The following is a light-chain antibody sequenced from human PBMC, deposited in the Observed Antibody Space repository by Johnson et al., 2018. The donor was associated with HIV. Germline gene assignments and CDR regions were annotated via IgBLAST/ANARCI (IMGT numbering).Light chain of an antibody. V-gene: IGLV1-51*02. J-gene: IGLJ1*01. CDR1: SSNIGNNY. Sequence: QSVLTQPPSVSAAPGPKVTISCSLSSSNIGNNYLSWYQQLPATAPKLLIYENNKRPSRIPDRFSPSKSGTSATLSITALLTGDEADYYCGSWDTCLLAGVFGTGTKVTVL. CDR2: ENN. CDR3: GSWDTCLLAGV.